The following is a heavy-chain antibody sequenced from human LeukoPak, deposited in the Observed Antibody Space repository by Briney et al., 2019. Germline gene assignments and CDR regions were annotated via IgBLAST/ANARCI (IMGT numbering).Heavy chain of an antibody. CDR3: ARDSSGWYVRGYFDY. CDR2: INPNSGGT. D-gene: IGHD6-19*01. V-gene: IGHV1-2*04. CDR1: GYIFTTYS. Sequence: ASVKVSCKTSGYIFTTYSINWVRQAPGQGLEWMGWINPNSGGTNYAQKFQGWVTMTRDTSISTAYMELSRLRSDDTAVYYCARDSSGWYVRGYFDYWDQGTLVTVSS. J-gene: IGHJ4*02.